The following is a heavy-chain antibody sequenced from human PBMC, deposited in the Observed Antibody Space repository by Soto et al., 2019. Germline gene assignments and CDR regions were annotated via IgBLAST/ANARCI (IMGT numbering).Heavy chain of an antibody. CDR2: ISGYNGDT. D-gene: IGHD2-8*01. Sequence: GASVKVSCKAIGYSFTSHYMHWVRQAPGQGLEWMGWISGYNGDTKYAQKFQGRVTMTVDTSTTTAYMELRSLTSDDRAVYYCAKNGQPPYYYYGMDVWGQGTTVTVSS. CDR3: AKNGQPPYYYYGMDV. V-gene: IGHV1-18*04. CDR1: GYSFTSHY. J-gene: IGHJ6*02.